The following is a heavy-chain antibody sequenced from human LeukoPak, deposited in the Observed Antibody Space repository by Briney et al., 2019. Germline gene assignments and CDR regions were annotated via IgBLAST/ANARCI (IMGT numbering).Heavy chain of an antibody. Sequence: SETLSLTCTVSGGSISSSSYYWGWIRQPPGKGLEWIGSIYYSGSTYYNPSLKSRVAISVDTSKNQFSLKLSSVTAADTAVYYCARAIRYFDPTSPYYFDYWGQGTLVTVSS. CDR1: GGSISSSSYY. J-gene: IGHJ4*02. CDR3: ARAIRYFDPTSPYYFDY. D-gene: IGHD3-9*01. V-gene: IGHV4-39*07. CDR2: IYYSGST.